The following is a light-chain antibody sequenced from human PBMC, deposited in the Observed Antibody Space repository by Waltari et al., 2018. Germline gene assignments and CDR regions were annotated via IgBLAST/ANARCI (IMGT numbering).Light chain of an antibody. CDR1: QSISSY. CDR3: QQRYSTPLFT. V-gene: IGKV1-39*01. Sequence: DIQMTQSPSSLSASVGDRVTITCRASQSISSYLNLYQQKPGKAPKLLIYAASSMQSGGPSRFSGSGSGTDFTLTSSSQQPEDFATYYCQQRYSTPLFTFGPGTKVDIK. CDR2: AAS. J-gene: IGKJ3*01.